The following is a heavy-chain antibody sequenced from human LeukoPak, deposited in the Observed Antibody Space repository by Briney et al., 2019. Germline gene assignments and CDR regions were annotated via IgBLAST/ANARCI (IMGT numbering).Heavy chain of an antibody. CDR1: GYTFTSYG. J-gene: IGHJ6*02. Sequence: GASVKVSCKASGYTFTSYGISWVRQAPGQGLEWMGWISAYNGNTNYAQKLQGRVTMTTDTSTSTAYMELRSLRSDDTAVYYCARENYYDILGALHSYYYYGMDVWGQGTTVTVSS. CDR2: ISAYNGNT. D-gene: IGHD3-9*01. CDR3: ARENYYDILGALHSYYYYGMDV. V-gene: IGHV1-18*01.